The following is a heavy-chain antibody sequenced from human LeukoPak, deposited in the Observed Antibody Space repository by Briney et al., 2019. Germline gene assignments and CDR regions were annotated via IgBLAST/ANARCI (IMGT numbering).Heavy chain of an antibody. D-gene: IGHD3-22*01. CDR2: IYHSGST. CDR1: GGSISSGGYS. V-gene: IGHV4-30-2*01. CDR3: ARSYYDSSGYYYGYYYYGMGV. Sequence: SQTLSLTCAVSGGSISSGGYSWSWIRQPPGKGLEWIGYIYHSGSTYYNPSLKSRVTISVDRSKNQFSLKLSSVTAADTAVYYCARSYYDSSGYYYGYYYYGMGVWGQGTTVTVSS. J-gene: IGHJ6*02.